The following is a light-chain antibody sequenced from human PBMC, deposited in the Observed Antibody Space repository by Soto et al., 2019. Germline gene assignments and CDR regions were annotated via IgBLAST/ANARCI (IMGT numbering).Light chain of an antibody. J-gene: IGKJ4*01. CDR1: QSVSSY. CDR3: QQRSNWPLT. V-gene: IGKV3-11*01. CDR2: DAS. Sequence: EIVWAQSPATLSLSPGERATLACRASQSVSSYLAWYQQKPGQAPRLLIYDASNRATGTPARFSGSGSGTDFTLTISSLEPEDFAVYYCQQRSNWPLTFGGGTKVDI.